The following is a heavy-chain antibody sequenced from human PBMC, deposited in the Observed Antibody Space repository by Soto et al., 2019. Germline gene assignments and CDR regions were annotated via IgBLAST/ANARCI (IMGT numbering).Heavy chain of an antibody. V-gene: IGHV4-4*02. CDR1: GGSISSTNW. J-gene: IGHJ4*02. D-gene: IGHD2-15*01. CDR2: IYHSGTT. Sequence: QVQLQESGPGLVKRSGTLSLTCAVSGGSISSTNWWSWVRQPPGEGLEWIGEIYHSGTTNYNPSLESRVTISMDTSKNQLSLRLGSVTAADTAVYFCARHIAVPTTRGFDYWGQGTLVTVSS. CDR3: ARHIAVPTTRGFDY.